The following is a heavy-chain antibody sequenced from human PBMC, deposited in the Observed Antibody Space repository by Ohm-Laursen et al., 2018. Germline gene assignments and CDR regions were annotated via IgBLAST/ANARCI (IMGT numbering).Heavy chain of an antibody. V-gene: IGHV3-11*01. Sequence: SLRLSCTASGFTFSDYYMSWIRQAPGKGLEWVSYISSSGNTIYYADSVKGRFTISRDNAKNSLYLQMNSLRAEDTAVYYCARFGHSGYDSPDYWGQGTLVTVSS. D-gene: IGHD5-12*01. CDR2: ISSSGNTI. CDR3: ARFGHSGYDSPDY. CDR1: GFTFSDYY. J-gene: IGHJ4*02.